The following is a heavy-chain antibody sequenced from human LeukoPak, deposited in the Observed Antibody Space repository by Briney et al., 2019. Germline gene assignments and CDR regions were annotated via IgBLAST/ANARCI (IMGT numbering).Heavy chain of an antibody. CDR3: ARGDGYNYFRPYYFDY. D-gene: IGHD5-24*01. CDR1: GGSFSGYY. CDR2: INHSGST. J-gene: IGHJ4*02. Sequence: KASETLSLTCAVYGGSFSGYYWSWIRQPSGKGLEWIGEINHSGSTNYNPSLKSRVTISVNTSKNQFSLKLSSVTAADTAVYYCARGDGYNYFRPYYFDYWGQGTLVTVSS. V-gene: IGHV4-34*01.